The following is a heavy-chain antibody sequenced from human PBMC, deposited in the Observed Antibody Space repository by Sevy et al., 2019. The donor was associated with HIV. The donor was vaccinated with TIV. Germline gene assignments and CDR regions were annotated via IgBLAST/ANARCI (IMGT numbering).Heavy chain of an antibody. V-gene: IGHV3-7*03. Sequence: GGSLRLSCAVSGFTFRSYWMSWVRQAPGKGLEWVAHIKVDGSEKYHVDSVKGRFTISRDNAKNSLFLQMNSLRVEDTAVYYCARDCSSTSCPCGLDVWGQGTAVTVSS. CDR2: IKVDGSEK. D-gene: IGHD2-2*01. CDR3: ARDCSSTSCPCGLDV. J-gene: IGHJ6*01. CDR1: GFTFRSYW.